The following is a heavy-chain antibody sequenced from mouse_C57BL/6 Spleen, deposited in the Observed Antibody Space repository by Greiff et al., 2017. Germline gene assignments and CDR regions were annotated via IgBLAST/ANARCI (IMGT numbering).Heavy chain of an antibody. J-gene: IGHJ3*01. V-gene: IGHV1-76*01. D-gene: IGHD1-1*01. CDR1: GYTFTDYY. Sequence: VQLQQSGAELVRPGASVKLSCKASGYTFTDYYINWVKQRPGQGLEWIARIYPGSGNTYYNEKFKGKATLTAEKSSSTAYMQLSSLTSEDSAVYFCAGPHYYGSSPFAYWGQGTLVTVSA. CDR2: IYPGSGNT. CDR3: AGPHYYGSSPFAY.